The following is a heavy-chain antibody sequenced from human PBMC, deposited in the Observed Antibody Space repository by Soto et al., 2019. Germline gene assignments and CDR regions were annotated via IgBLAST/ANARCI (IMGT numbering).Heavy chain of an antibody. J-gene: IGHJ6*02. CDR2: VSYDGSNK. CDR3: ARDWWQQPYYYYYYYGMDV. V-gene: IGHV3-30-3*01. D-gene: IGHD6-13*01. CDR1: GFTFSSYA. Sequence: QVQLVESGGGVVQPGRSLRLSCAASGFTFSSYAMHWVRQAPGKGLEWVAVVSYDGSNKYYADSVKGRFTISRDNSKNTLYLQMNSLRAEDTAVYYCARDWWQQPYYYYYYYGMDVWGQGTTVTVSS.